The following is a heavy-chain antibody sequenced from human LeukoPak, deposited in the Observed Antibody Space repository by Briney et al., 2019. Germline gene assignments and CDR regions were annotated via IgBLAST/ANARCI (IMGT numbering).Heavy chain of an antibody. J-gene: IGHJ4*02. CDR1: GYTFTGYY. Sequence: ASVKVSCKASGYTFTGYYMHWVRQAPGQGLEWMGRINPNSGGTNCAQKFQGRVTMTGDTSISTAYMELSRLRSDDTAVYYCAIDYYDSSGYFNSDYWGQGTLVTVSS. D-gene: IGHD3-22*01. V-gene: IGHV1-2*06. CDR2: INPNSGGT. CDR3: AIDYYDSSGYFNSDY.